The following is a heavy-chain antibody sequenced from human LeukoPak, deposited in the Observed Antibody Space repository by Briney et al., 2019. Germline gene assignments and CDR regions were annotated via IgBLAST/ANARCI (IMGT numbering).Heavy chain of an antibody. D-gene: IGHD5-12*01. V-gene: IGHV4-39*01. CDR1: GGSISSSSYY. J-gene: IGHJ5*02. CDR3: ARHSMRWLQLGWFDP. Sequence: PSETLSLTCTVSGGSISSSSYYWGWIRQPPGKGLEWIGSIYYSGSTYYNPSLKSRVTISVDTPKNQFSLKLSSVTAADTAVYYCARHSMRWLQLGWFDPWGQGTLVTVSS. CDR2: IYYSGST.